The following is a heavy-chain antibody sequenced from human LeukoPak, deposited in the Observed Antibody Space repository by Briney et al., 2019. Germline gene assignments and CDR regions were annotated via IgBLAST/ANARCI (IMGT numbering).Heavy chain of an antibody. Sequence: GSLRLSCAASGFTFSSYGMHWVRQAPGKGLEWVAVISYDGSNKCYADSVKGRFTISRDNSKNTLYLQMNSLRAEDTAVYYCTKDLTPYDYYGSGSYGDYWGQGTLVTVSS. CDR1: GFTFSSYG. D-gene: IGHD3-10*01. CDR3: TKDLTPYDYYGSGSYGDY. CDR2: ISYDGSNK. J-gene: IGHJ4*02. V-gene: IGHV3-30*18.